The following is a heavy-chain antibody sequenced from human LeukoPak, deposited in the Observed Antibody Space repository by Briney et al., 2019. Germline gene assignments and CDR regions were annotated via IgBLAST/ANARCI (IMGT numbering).Heavy chain of an antibody. CDR1: GYSFTSYW. CDR2: IYPGDSDT. D-gene: IGHD3-22*01. CDR3: ARRKHYYDSSGYPYPDAFDI. J-gene: IGHJ3*02. Sequence: GESLKISCKGSGYSFTSYWIGWVRQIPGKGLEWMGIIYPGDSDTRYSPSFQGQVTISADKSISTAYLQWSSLKASDTAMYYCARRKHYYDSSGYPYPDAFDIWGQGTMVTVSS. V-gene: IGHV5-51*01.